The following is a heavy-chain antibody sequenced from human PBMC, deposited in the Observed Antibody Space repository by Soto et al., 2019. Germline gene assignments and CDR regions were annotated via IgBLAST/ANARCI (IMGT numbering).Heavy chain of an antibody. D-gene: IGHD4-17*01. J-gene: IGHJ6*02. CDR1: GGSISSYY. Sequence: PSETLSLTCTVSGGSISSYYWSWIRKPPGKGLEWIGYIYYSGSTNYNPSLKSRVTISVDTSKNQFSLKLSSVTAADTAVYYCARYGDPLYYYGMDVWGQGTTVTVSS. CDR3: ARYGDPLYYYGMDV. V-gene: IGHV4-59*01. CDR2: IYYSGST.